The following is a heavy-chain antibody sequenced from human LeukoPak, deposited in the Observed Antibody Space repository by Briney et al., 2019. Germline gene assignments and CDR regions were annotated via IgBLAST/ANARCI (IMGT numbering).Heavy chain of an antibody. J-gene: IGHJ6*02. V-gene: IGHV3-30*04. CDR3: ARDRCGGDCSPLTYYYYGMDV. CDR2: ISYDGSNK. Sequence: GGSLRLSCAASGFTFSSYAMHWVRQAPGKGLEWVAVISYDGSNKYYADSVKGRFTTSRDNSKNTLYLQMNSLRAEDTAAYYCARDRCGGDCSPLTYYYYGMDVWGQGTTVTVSS. D-gene: IGHD2-21*02. CDR1: GFTFSSYA.